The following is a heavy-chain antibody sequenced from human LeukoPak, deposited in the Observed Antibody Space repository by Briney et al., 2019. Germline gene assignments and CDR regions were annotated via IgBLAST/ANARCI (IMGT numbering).Heavy chain of an antibody. Sequence: GASVKVSCKVSGYTFTSYDINWVRQATGQGLEWMGGMNPNGGNTGYAQKFQGRVTMTRNTSISTAYMELSSLRSEDTAVYYCARGDDYSSSSVSYYGMDVWGQGTTVTVSS. D-gene: IGHD6-6*01. V-gene: IGHV1-8*01. CDR1: GYTFTSYD. CDR2: MNPNGGNT. J-gene: IGHJ6*02. CDR3: ARGDDYSSSSVSYYGMDV.